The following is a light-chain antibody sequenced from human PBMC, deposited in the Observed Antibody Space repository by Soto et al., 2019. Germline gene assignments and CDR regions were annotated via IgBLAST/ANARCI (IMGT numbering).Light chain of an antibody. CDR3: QQYDNLPLT. CDR2: DAA. J-gene: IGKJ4*01. CDR1: QDIRNY. V-gene: IGKV1-33*01. Sequence: DIQMTQSPSSLSASVGDRVSITCQASQDIRNYVNWYQQKPGKAPQLLIYDAANLQPGAPSRFSASGSETHFTFTIASLQPEDIATYYCQQYDNLPLTFGGGTKVDLK.